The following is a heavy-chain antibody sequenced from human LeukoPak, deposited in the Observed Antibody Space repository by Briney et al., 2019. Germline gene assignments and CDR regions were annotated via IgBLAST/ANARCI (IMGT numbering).Heavy chain of an antibody. CDR1: GYTFTGYY. Sequence: ASVKVSCKASGYTFTGYYMHWVRQAPGQGLEWMGWINPNSGGTRVTMTRDTSISTAYMELSRLRSDDTAVYYCARDKGHRRYAFDIWGQGTMVTVSS. J-gene: IGHJ3*02. CDR3: ARDKGHRRYAFDI. CDR2: INPNSGGT. V-gene: IGHV1-2*02.